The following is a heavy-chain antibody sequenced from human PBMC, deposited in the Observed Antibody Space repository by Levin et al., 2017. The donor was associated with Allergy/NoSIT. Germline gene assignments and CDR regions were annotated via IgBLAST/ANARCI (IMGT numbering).Heavy chain of an antibody. Sequence: GESLKISCTASGFTFVDYGMNWVRQAPGKGLEWISFIRRKAYGGTTEYAASVKGRFTISRDDSKSIAYLQMNSLKTEDTAVYYCTREGSGRYYFDYWGQGTLVTVSS. J-gene: IGHJ4*02. CDR1: GFTFVDYG. V-gene: IGHV3-49*04. CDR3: TREGSGRYYFDY. D-gene: IGHD3-3*01. CDR2: IRRKAYGGTT.